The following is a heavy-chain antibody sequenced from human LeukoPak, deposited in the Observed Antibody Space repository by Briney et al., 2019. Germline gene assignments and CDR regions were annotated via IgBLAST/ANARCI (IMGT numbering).Heavy chain of an antibody. CDR3: ARAFMVRGVRGYFDY. J-gene: IGHJ4*02. CDR2: MNPNSGNT. D-gene: IGHD3-10*01. Sequence: ASVKVSCKASGYTFTGYYMHWVRQATGQGLEWMGWMNPNSGNTGYAQKFQGRVTMTRNTSISTAYMELSSLRSEDTAVYYCARAFMVRGVRGYFDYWGQGTLVTVSS. V-gene: IGHV1-8*02. CDR1: GYTFTGYY.